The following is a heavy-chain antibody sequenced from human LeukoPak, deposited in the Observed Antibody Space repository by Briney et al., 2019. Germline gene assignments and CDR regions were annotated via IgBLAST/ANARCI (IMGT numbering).Heavy chain of an antibody. J-gene: IGHJ4*02. Sequence: GGSLRLSCAASRFTFSNYSMSWVRQAPGKGLEWVSSISGSDTSTYYADSVKGRFTISRDNSKNTLELQMNSLRAEDTAVYYCTKARSASTSSCYNYWGQGILVTVSS. D-gene: IGHD2-2*02. V-gene: IGHV3-23*01. CDR3: TKARSASTSSCYNY. CDR2: ISGSDTST. CDR1: RFTFSNYS.